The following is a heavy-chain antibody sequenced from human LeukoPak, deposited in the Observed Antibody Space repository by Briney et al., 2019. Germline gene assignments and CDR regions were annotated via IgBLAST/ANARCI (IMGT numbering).Heavy chain of an antibody. CDR1: GFTFSSYA. CDR3: ACVSITGTTFDY. Sequence: GGSLRLSCAASGFTFSSYAMHWVRQAPGKGLEWVAVISYDGSNKYYADSVKGRFTISRDNSKYTLYLQMNSLRAEDTAVYYCACVSITGTTFDYWGQGTLVTVSS. V-gene: IGHV3-30*04. J-gene: IGHJ4*02. D-gene: IGHD1-7*01. CDR2: ISYDGSNK.